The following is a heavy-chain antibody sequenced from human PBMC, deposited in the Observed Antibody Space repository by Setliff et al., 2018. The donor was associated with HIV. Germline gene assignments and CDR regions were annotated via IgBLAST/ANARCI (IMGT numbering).Heavy chain of an antibody. J-gene: IGHJ3*02. D-gene: IGHD3-22*01. CDR1: GGSISSGSYY. CDR2: IYYSGNT. Sequence: PSETLSLTCTASGGSISSGSYYWSWIRQPAGKGLEWIGNIYYSGNTNYNPSFKSRVTISVDTSKNQFSLRVNSVTAADTAVYYCARSLVPSGYYYGRHAFDIWGQGTKVTVSS. CDR3: ARSLVPSGYYYGRHAFDI. V-gene: IGHV4-61*10.